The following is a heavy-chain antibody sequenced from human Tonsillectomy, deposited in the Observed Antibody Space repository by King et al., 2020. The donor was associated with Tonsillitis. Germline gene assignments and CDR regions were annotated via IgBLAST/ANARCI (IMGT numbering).Heavy chain of an antibody. Sequence: QLQESGPGLVKPSQNLSLTCNVSGVSISTGSIALYYWSWIRQPAGKGLEWIGRIYTSGITKYNPSLKSRVTMSVDTSKNQFSLRLSSVTAADTAVYYCARGRGGGEYSSSSYYFYYYMDVWGKGTTVTVSS. D-gene: IGHD6-6*01. CDR1: GVSISTGSIALYY. CDR3: ARGRGGGEYSSSSYYFYYYMDV. J-gene: IGHJ6*03. V-gene: IGHV4-61*02. CDR2: IYTSGIT.